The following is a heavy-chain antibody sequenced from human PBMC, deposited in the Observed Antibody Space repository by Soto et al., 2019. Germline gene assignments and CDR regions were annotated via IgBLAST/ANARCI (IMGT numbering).Heavy chain of an antibody. Sequence: SETLSLTCTVSGGSISRGGYYCSWIRQHPGKGLEWIEYIYYSGSTYYNPSLKSRVTISVDTSKNQFSLKLSSVTAADTAVYYCARESRGYFDDPWGQGTLVTVS. CDR3: ARESRGYFDDP. J-gene: IGHJ5*02. CDR2: IYYSGST. D-gene: IGHD3-9*01. V-gene: IGHV4-31*03. CDR1: GGSISRGGYY.